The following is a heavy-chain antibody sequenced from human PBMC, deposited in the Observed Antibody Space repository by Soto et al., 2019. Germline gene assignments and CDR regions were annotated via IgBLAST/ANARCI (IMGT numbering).Heavy chain of an antibody. CDR3: ARALRYPPIPHNWFDP. D-gene: IGHD3-16*01. CDR2: INHSGST. Sequence: SETLSLTCAVYGGSFSGYYWSWIRQPPGKGLEWIGEINHSGSTNYNPSLKSRVTISVDTSKNQFSLKLSSVTAADTAVYYCARALRYPPIPHNWFDPWGQGTLVTVSS. J-gene: IGHJ5*02. V-gene: IGHV4-34*01. CDR1: GGSFSGYY.